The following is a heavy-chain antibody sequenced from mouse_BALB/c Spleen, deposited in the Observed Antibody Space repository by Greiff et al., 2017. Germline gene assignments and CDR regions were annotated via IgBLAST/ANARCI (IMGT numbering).Heavy chain of an antibody. CDR1: GYSFSSYW. Sequence: QVQLKESGAELMKPGASVKISCKATGYSFSSYWIEWVKQRPGHGLEWIGEILPGSGSTNYNEEFKGKATFTADTSSNAAYLQLSSLTSEDSAVYCCARCATAAYWAMDYWGQGTSVTVSS. D-gene: IGHD1-2*01. J-gene: IGHJ4*01. V-gene: IGHV1-9*01. CDR3: ARCATAAYWAMDY. CDR2: ILPGSGST.